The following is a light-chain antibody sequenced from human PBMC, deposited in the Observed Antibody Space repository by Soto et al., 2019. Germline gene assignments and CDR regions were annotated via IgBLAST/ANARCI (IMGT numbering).Light chain of an antibody. J-gene: IGLJ1*01. CDR3: NSYTNNNTFV. CDR2: EVS. V-gene: IGLV2-14*01. Sequence: QSALTQPASVSGSPGQSITLSCTGTSSDVGGYNYVSWFQQHPGKSPKLMIYEVSNRPSGVSNRFSCSRSGNTASLTISGLQSEDEDEYYCNSYTNNNTFVFGTGTKLTVL. CDR1: SSDVGGYNY.